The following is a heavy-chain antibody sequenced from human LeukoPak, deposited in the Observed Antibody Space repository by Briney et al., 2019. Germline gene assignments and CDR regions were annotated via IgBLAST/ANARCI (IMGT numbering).Heavy chain of an antibody. J-gene: IGHJ5*02. D-gene: IGHD1-26*01. Sequence: PSETLSLTCSVSGVSITDYYWSWIRQSPGKGPEWIGYIHYSGTTIYNPSLKTRGTISIETPKNQFSLKLTSVTAADTAVYYCARDRIVGAASWFDPWGQGTLVIVSS. V-gene: IGHV4-59*01. CDR3: ARDRIVGAASWFDP. CDR1: GVSITDYY. CDR2: IHYSGTT.